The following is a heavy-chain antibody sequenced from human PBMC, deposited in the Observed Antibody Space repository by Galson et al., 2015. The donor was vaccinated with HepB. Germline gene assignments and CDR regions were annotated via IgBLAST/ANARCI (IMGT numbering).Heavy chain of an antibody. D-gene: IGHD3-22*01. V-gene: IGHV3-21*01. CDR3: ARASVVVVTPDAFDI. CDR2: ISSSSSYI. CDR1: GFTFSSYS. Sequence: SLRLSCPASGFTFSSYSMNWVRQAPGKGLEWVSSISSSSSYIYYADSVKGRFTISRDNAKNSLYLQMNSLRAEDTAVYYCARASVVVVTPDAFDIWGQGTMVTVSS. J-gene: IGHJ3*02.